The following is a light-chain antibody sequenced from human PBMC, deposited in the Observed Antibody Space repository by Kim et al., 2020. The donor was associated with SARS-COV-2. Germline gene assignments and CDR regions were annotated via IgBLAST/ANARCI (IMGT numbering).Light chain of an antibody. V-gene: IGLV3-19*01. Sequence: SSELTQDPAVSVILGQTVRITCQGDSLRRYYASWYQQKPGQAPILVFYSYDTRPSGIPDRFSGSTSGNTASLTITGAQAEDEADYYCNSRDGHGDQFVFG. CDR1: SLRRYY. CDR2: SYD. CDR3: NSRDGHGDQFV. J-gene: IGLJ1*01.